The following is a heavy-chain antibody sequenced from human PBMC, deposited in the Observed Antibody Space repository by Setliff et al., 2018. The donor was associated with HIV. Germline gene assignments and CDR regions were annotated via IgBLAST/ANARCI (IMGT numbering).Heavy chain of an antibody. CDR2: ISAYNGNT. Sequence: GESLKISCKASGYTFSYAMHWVRQAPGQRLEWMGWISAYNGNTNYAQKLQGRVTMTTDTSTSTAYMELRSLRSDDTAVYYCARHYYREGFDIWGQGTMVTVSS. CDR1: GYTFSYA. D-gene: IGHD3-22*01. CDR3: ARHYYREGFDI. J-gene: IGHJ3*02. V-gene: IGHV1-18*01.